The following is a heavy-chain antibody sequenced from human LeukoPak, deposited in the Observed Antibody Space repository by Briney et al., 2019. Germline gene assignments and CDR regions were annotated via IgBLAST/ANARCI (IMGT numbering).Heavy chain of an antibody. CDR2: INPNGGGT. J-gene: IGHJ5*02. V-gene: IGHV1-2*02. CDR3: ARDPSCTTTTCYGGNNWFDP. Sequence: GASVKVSCKASGYTFNAYYIYWVRQAPGQGLEWMGRINPNGGGTNYAQNFQGRVTMTRDTSISTAYMELTRLTSDDTALYYCARDPSCTTTTCYGGNNWFDPWGQGTLVTVSS. D-gene: IGHD2-2*01. CDR1: GYTFNAYY.